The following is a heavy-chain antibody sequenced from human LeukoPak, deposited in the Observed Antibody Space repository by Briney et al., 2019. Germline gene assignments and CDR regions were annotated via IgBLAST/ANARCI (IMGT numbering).Heavy chain of an antibody. Sequence: GGSLRLSCAASGFTFSSYAMSWVRQAPGKGLEWVSAISGSGGSTYYADSVKGRLTISRDNSKNTLYLQMNSLRAEDTAVYYCAKVSHRGYSYGSFDYWGQGTLVTVSS. J-gene: IGHJ4*02. V-gene: IGHV3-23*01. CDR2: ISGSGGST. CDR1: GFTFSSYA. D-gene: IGHD5-18*01. CDR3: AKVSHRGYSYGSFDY.